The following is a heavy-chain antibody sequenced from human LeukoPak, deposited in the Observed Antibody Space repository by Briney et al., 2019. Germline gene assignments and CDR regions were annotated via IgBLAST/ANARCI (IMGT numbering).Heavy chain of an antibody. CDR2: INPNSGGT. D-gene: IGHD6-13*01. J-gene: IGHJ4*02. Sequence: ASVKVSCKASGYTFTGYYMHWVRQAPGQGLGWMGWINPNSGGTNYAQKFQGRVTMTRDTSISTAYMELSRLRSDDTAVYYCASIPSIAAAGTEFDYWGQGTLVTVSS. CDR3: ASIPSIAAAGTEFDY. CDR1: GYTFTGYY. V-gene: IGHV1-2*02.